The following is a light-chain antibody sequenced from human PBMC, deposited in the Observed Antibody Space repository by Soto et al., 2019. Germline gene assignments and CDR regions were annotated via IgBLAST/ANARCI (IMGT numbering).Light chain of an antibody. J-gene: IGKJ2*01. Sequence: DIVLTQSPATLSLSPGERATLSCRASQSVSSYLAWYQQKPGQAPRLLIYDASNRATGIPARFSASGSGTDFTLTISSLGHEDSAVYYCHQRINWPRTFGQGTKLEIK. V-gene: IGKV3-11*01. CDR1: QSVSSY. CDR3: HQRINWPRT. CDR2: DAS.